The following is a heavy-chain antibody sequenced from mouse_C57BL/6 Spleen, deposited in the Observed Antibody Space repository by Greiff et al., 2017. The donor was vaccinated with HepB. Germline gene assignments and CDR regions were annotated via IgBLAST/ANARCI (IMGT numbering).Heavy chain of an antibody. J-gene: IGHJ2*01. Sequence: EVQLQQSGPELVKPGASVKISCKASGYTFTDYYMNWVKQSHGKSLEWIGDINPNNGGTSYNQKFKGKATLTVDKSSSTAYMELRSLTSEDSAVYYCARSETTVVDFDYWGQGTTLTVSS. CDR1: GYTFTDYY. CDR3: ARSETTVVDFDY. CDR2: INPNNGGT. V-gene: IGHV1-26*01. D-gene: IGHD1-1*01.